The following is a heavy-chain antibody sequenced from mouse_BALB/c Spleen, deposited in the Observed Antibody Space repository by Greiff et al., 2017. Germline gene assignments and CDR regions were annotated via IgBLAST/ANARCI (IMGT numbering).Heavy chain of an antibody. CDR1: GYSITSDYA. CDR2: ISYSGST. D-gene: IGHD4-1*01. V-gene: IGHV3-2*02. J-gene: IGHJ2*01. CDR3: ARRDWDGLDY. Sequence: EVQGVESGPGLVKPSQSLSLTCTVTGYSITSDYAWNWIRQFPGNKLEWMGYISYSGSTSYNPSLKSRISITRDTSKNQFFLQLNSVTTEDTATYYCARRDWDGLDYWSQGTTLTVSS.